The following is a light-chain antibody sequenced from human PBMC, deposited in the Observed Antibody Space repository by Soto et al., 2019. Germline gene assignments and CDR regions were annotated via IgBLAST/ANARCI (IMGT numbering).Light chain of an antibody. CDR2: RAS. CDR1: QSVSSNF. Sequence: ETMLSHPPGTLSVSQGERTTLSCRASQSVSSNFLDWYQQKPGQAPRLLIFRASTRAAGFPDRFSGSGSGTDCTLPISRREPQDFAVYYCQQFSSYPLTFGGATKV. V-gene: IGKV3-20*01. CDR3: QQFSSYPLT. J-gene: IGKJ4*01.